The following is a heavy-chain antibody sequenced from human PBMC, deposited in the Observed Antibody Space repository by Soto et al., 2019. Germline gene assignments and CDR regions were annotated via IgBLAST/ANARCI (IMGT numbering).Heavy chain of an antibody. V-gene: IGHV1-18*01. Sequence: QVQLVQSGAEVKKPGASVKVSCKASGYTFTSYGISWVRQAPGQGLEWMGWIRAYNGNTNYAQKLQGRVTMTTGTSASTAYMELRSLRSDATAVYYGARDLPTMDVWGQGTTVTVSS. CDR3: ARDLPTMDV. J-gene: IGHJ6*02. CDR2: IRAYNGNT. CDR1: GYTFTSYG.